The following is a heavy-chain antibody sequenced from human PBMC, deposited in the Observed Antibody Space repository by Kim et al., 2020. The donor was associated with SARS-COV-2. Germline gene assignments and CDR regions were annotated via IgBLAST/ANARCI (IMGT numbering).Heavy chain of an antibody. D-gene: IGHD3-22*01. Sequence: GGSLRLSCAASGFTFRSSAMRWVRQAPGKGLEWVAVISYGGSNKYYADSVKGRFTISRDNSKNTLYLQMNSLRAEDTAVYYCARDSSGYYWFDYWGQGTLVTVSS. V-gene: IGHV3-30-3*01. CDR3: ARDSSGYYWFDY. CDR1: GFTFRSSA. CDR2: ISYGGSNK. J-gene: IGHJ4*02.